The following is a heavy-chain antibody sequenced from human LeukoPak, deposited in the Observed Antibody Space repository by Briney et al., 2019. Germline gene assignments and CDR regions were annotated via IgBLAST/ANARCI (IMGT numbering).Heavy chain of an antibody. J-gene: IGHJ4*02. D-gene: IGHD2-2*02. CDR2: IYSGGST. CDR1: GFTVSSNY. Sequence: GGSLRLSCAASGFTVSSNYMSWVRQASGKGLEWVSVIYSGGSTYYADSVKGRFTISRDNSKNTLYLQMNSLRAGDTAVYYCARDLGQYCSSTSCYRGGGVFDYWGQGTLVTVSS. CDR3: ARDLGQYCSSTSCYRGGGVFDY. V-gene: IGHV3-66*01.